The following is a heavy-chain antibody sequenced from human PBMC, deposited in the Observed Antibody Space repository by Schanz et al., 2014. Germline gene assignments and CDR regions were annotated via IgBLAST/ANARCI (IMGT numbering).Heavy chain of an antibody. Sequence: DVHLLESGGGLVQPGGSLRLSCAASEFTFSTDAMSWVRQAPGKGLEWLSVISASGGDTYYADSVKGRFTISRDNSKNTTYLQMNSLRAEDTAVDYCAKVRYSSGWRGDYFDEWGQGTLVTVAS. CDR2: ISASGGDT. CDR1: EFTFSTDA. J-gene: IGHJ4*02. D-gene: IGHD6-25*01. V-gene: IGHV3-23*01. CDR3: AKVRYSSGWRGDYFDE.